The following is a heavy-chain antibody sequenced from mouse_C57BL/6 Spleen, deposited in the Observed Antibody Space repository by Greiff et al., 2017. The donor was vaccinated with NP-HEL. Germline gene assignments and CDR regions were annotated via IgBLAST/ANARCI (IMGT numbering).Heavy chain of an antibody. CDR2: INPSTGGT. J-gene: IGHJ1*03. CDR1: GYSFTGYY. CDR3: ARLGGYWYFDV. V-gene: IGHV1-42*01. D-gene: IGHD1-1*02. Sequence: VQLQQSGPELVKPGASVKISCKASGYSFTGYYMNWVKQSPEKSLEWIGEINPSTGGTTYNQKFKAKATLTVDKSSSTAYMQLKSLTSEDSAVYYCARLGGYWYFDVWGTGTTVTVSS.